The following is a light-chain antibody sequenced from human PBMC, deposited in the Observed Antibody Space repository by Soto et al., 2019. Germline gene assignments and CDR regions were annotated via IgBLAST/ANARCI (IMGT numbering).Light chain of an antibody. CDR3: QVWASSTAV. J-gene: IGLJ2*01. Sequence: SSELTQPLSVSVALGQTARITCGGNNIGSKNVHWYQQKPGQAPVLVIYRDSNRPSGIPERFSGSNSGNTATLTISRAQAGDEADYYCQVWASSTAVFGGRTKLTVL. CDR1: NIGSKN. CDR2: RDS. V-gene: IGLV3-9*01.